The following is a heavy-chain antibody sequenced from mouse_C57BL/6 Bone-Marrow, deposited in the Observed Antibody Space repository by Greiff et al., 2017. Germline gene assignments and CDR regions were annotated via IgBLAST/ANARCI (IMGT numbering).Heavy chain of an antibody. D-gene: IGHD1-1*01. Sequence: VQLQQSGPELVKPGASVKMSCKASGYTFTDYNMHWVKQSHGKSLEWIGYINPNNGGTSYNQKFKGKATLTVNKSSSTAYMELRSLTSEDSAVDYCARAFYYYGSSYWYFYVWGTGPTVTVAS. CDR3: ARAFYYYGSSYWYFYV. CDR2: INPNNGGT. CDR1: GYTFTDYN. J-gene: IGHJ1*03. V-gene: IGHV1-22*01.